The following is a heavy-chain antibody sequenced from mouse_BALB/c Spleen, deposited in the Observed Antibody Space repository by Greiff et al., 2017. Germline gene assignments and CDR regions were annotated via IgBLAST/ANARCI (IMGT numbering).Heavy chain of an antibody. J-gene: IGHJ2*01. CDR3: ARGYDGGDY. V-gene: IGHV7-3*02. CDR2: IRNKANGYTT. CDR1: GFTFTDYY. D-gene: IGHD2-14*01. Sequence: EVQVVESGGGLVQPGGSLRLSCATSGFTFTDYYMSWVRQPPGKALEWLGFIRNKANGYTTEYSASVKGRFTISRDNSQSILYLQMNTLRAEDSATYYCARGYDGGDYWGQGTTLTVSS.